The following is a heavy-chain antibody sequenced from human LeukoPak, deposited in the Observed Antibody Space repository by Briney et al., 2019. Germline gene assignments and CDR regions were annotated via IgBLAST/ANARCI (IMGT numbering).Heavy chain of an antibody. Sequence: GASVKVSCKASGGTFISYAISWVRQAPGQGLEWTGGIIPIFGTANYAQKFQGRVTITADESTSTAYMELSSLRSEDTAVYYCARDLGYCSSTSCYTCDYWGQGTLVTVSS. CDR1: GGTFISYA. V-gene: IGHV1-69*13. CDR3: ARDLGYCSSTSCYTCDY. CDR2: IIPIFGTA. J-gene: IGHJ4*02. D-gene: IGHD2-2*02.